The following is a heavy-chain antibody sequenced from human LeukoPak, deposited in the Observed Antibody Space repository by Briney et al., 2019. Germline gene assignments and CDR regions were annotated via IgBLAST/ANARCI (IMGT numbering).Heavy chain of an antibody. CDR1: GFTFSSYA. CDR2: ITSNGIKT. V-gene: IGHV3-64*04. J-gene: IGHJ4*02. CDR3: ARGLGFGYSSSWYGD. Sequence: PGGSLRLSCSASGFTFSSYALHWVRQAPGRGLECVSSITSNGIKTYYADSLKGRFTVSRDNSKNTLYLQMNSLRAEDTAVYYCARGLGFGYSSSWYGDWGQGTLVTVSS. D-gene: IGHD6-13*01.